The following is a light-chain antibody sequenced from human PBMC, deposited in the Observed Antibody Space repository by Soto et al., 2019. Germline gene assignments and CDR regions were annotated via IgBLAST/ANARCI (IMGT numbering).Light chain of an antibody. CDR2: DGD. V-gene: IGLV1-51*01. CDR1: SSNIGNNY. CDR3: GTWDSSLSVAV. J-gene: IGLJ3*02. Sequence: QSVLTQPPSISAAPGQKVTISCSGSSSNIGNNYVSWFQQFPGTAPKLLVYDGDHRPSGIPDRFSDSKSGTSATLSISGLQTGDEADYYCGTWDSSLSVAVFGGGTNSPS.